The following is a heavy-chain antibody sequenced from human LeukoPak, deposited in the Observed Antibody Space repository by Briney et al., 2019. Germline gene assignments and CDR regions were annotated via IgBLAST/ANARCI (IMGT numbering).Heavy chain of an antibody. V-gene: IGHV3-21*01. CDR3: AKDLVGYCSSTSCSPFDY. J-gene: IGHJ4*02. CDR1: GFTFSSYS. CDR2: ISSSSSYI. Sequence: PGGSLRLSCAASGFTFSSYSMNWVRQAPGKGLEWVSSISSSSSYIYYADSVKGRFTISRDNAKNSLYLQMNSLRAEDTAVYYCAKDLVGYCSSTSCSPFDYWGQGTLVTVSS. D-gene: IGHD2-2*01.